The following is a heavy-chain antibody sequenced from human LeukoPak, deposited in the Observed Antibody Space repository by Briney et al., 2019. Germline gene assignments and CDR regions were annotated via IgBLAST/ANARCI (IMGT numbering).Heavy chain of an antibody. J-gene: IGHJ6*02. CDR2: ISYDGSNK. Sequence: PGGSLRLSCTASGFTLSSYAMSWVRQAPGKGLEWVAVISYDGSNKYYADSVKGRFTISRDNSKNTLYLQMNSLRAEDTAVYYCARDLVVDTSFGMDVWGQGTTVTVSS. CDR1: GFTLSSYA. V-gene: IGHV3-30-3*01. CDR3: ARDLVVDTSFGMDV. D-gene: IGHD5-18*01.